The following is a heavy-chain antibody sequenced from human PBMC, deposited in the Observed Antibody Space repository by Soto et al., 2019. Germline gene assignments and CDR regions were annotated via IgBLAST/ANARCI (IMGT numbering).Heavy chain of an antibody. Sequence: QVQLQESGPGLVKPSQTLSLTCTVSGGSISSGGYYWSWIREHPGKGLEWIGYIYYSGSTYYNPSFKSRVTISVDTSKNQFSLKLSSVTAADTAVYYCARSSPSANDFDYWGQGTLVTVSS. CDR2: IYYSGST. V-gene: IGHV4-31*03. CDR1: GGSISSGGYY. D-gene: IGHD2-2*01. J-gene: IGHJ4*02. CDR3: ARSSPSANDFDY.